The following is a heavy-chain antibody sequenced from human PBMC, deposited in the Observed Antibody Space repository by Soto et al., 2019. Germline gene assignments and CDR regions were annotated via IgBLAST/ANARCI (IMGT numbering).Heavy chain of an antibody. V-gene: IGHV4-30-4*01. CDR1: GGSISSGDYY. CDR3: ARPAGGYYDSSGYYRYYYYYGMDV. Sequence: SETLSLTCTVSGGSISSGDYYWSWIRQPPGKGLEWIGYIYYSGSTYYNPSLKSRVTISVDTSKNQFSLKLSSVTAADTAVYYCARPAGGYYDSSGYYRYYYYYGMDVWGQGTTVTVAS. J-gene: IGHJ6*02. D-gene: IGHD3-22*01. CDR2: IYYSGST.